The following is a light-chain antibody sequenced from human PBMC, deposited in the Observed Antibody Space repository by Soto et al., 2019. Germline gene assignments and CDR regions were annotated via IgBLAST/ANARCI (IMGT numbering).Light chain of an antibody. CDR1: QSISSN. V-gene: IGKV3-15*01. CDR2: GAS. CDR3: QQYNNWPRIT. Sequence: EIVMTQSPATLSVSPGERASLSYRASQSISSNLAWYQQKPGQAPRLLIYGASTRATGIPARFSGSGSGTEFTLTISSLQSEDFAVYYCQQYNNWPRITFGLGTRLEIK. J-gene: IGKJ5*01.